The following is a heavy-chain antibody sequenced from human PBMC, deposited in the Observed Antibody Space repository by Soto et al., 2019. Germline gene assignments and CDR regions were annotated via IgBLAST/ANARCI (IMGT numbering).Heavy chain of an antibody. J-gene: IGHJ4*02. D-gene: IGHD4-17*01. Sequence: QVQLVESGGGVVQPGRSLRLSCAASGFTFSSYGMHWVRQAPGKGLEWVAVIWYDGSNKYYADSVKGRFTISRDNSKNTLYLQMNSLRAEDTAVYYCARPTVTNSELWYWGQGTLVTVSS. CDR3: ARPTVTNSELWY. V-gene: IGHV3-33*01. CDR2: IWYDGSNK. CDR1: GFTFSSYG.